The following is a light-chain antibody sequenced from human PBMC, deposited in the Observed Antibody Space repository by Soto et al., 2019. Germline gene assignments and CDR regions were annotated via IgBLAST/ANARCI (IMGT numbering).Light chain of an antibody. CDR1: QSVSSN. V-gene: IGKV3-15*01. J-gene: IGKJ1*01. Sequence: DIVMTQFPATLSVSLGDRATLSCRASQSVSSNLAWYQLKPGQAPRLLLYGASTRATGIPARFSGSGSGTEFTLTISSLQSEDFAVYYCQQYNNWPWTFGQGTKVDIK. CDR2: GAS. CDR3: QQYNNWPWT.